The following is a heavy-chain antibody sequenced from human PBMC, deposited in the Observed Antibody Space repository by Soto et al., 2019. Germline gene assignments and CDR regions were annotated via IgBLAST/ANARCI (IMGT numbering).Heavy chain of an antibody. Sequence: ASVKVSCKASGYTFTSYAMNWVRQAPGQGLEWMGWINTNTGNPTYAQGFTGRFVFSLDTSVSTAYLQICSLKAEDTAVYYCARDLGGSSAKRNYYFYGMDVWGQGTTGIVS. CDR2: INTNTGNP. CDR3: ARDLGGSSAKRNYYFYGMDV. D-gene: IGHD6-6*01. V-gene: IGHV7-4-1*01. CDR1: GYTFTSYA. J-gene: IGHJ6*01.